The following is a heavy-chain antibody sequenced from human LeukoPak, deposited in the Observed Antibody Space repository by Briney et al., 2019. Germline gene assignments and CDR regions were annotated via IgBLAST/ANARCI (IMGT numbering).Heavy chain of an antibody. CDR2: IYVTGNT. Sequence: SETLSLTCTVSGGSISNYYWSWIRQPAGKGLEWIGRIYVTGNTKYNPSLKSRVTMSVDTSKNQFSLKLSSVTAADTAVYYCARDYDFSDAFDIWGQGTMVTVSS. D-gene: IGHD3-3*01. V-gene: IGHV4-4*07. J-gene: IGHJ3*02. CDR1: GGSISNYY. CDR3: ARDYDFSDAFDI.